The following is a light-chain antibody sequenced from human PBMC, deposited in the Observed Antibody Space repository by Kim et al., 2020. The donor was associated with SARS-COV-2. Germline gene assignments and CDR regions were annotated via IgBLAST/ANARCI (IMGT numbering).Light chain of an antibody. Sequence: SPGERATLSCLASQSVSSSYLAWYQQKPGQAPRRLIYGVSSRATGIPDRFSGSGSGTDFALTISRLEPEDFAVYSCQQYGTLPWTFGQGTKVDIK. CDR1: QSVSSSY. CDR2: GVS. CDR3: QQYGTLPWT. J-gene: IGKJ1*01. V-gene: IGKV3-20*01.